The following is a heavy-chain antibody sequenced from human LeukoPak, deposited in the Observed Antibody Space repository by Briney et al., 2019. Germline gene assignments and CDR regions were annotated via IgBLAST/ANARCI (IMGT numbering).Heavy chain of an antibody. D-gene: IGHD4-17*01. V-gene: IGHV4-34*01. Sequence: TSETLSLTCAVYGGSFSGYYWSWIRQPPGKGLEWIGEINHSGSTNYNPSLKSRVTISVDTSKNQFSLKLSSVTASDTAVYYCARTTVVTWGEYSYYYGMDVWGQGTTVTVSS. CDR1: GGSFSGYY. CDR3: ARTTVVTWGEYSYYYGMDV. CDR2: INHSGST. J-gene: IGHJ6*02.